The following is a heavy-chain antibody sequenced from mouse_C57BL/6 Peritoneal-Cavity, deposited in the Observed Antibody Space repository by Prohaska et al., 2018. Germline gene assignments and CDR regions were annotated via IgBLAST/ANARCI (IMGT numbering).Heavy chain of an antibody. V-gene: IGHV1-61*01. J-gene: IGHJ4*01. CDR3: ACNYDAMDY. Sequence: HVQLQQPGAELVRPGSSVKLSCKASGYTFTSYWMDWVKQRPGQGLEWIGNIYPSDSETHYNQKFKDKATLTVDKSSSTAYMQLSSLTSEDSAVYYCACNYDAMDYWGQGTSVTVSS. CDR2: IYPSDSET. CDR1: GYTFTSYW. D-gene: IGHD2-1*01.